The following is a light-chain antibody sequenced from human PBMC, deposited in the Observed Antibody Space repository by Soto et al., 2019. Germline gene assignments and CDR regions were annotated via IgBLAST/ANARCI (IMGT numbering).Light chain of an antibody. J-gene: IGKJ2*03. V-gene: IGKV3-20*01. CDR1: QRVTNDY. Sequence: ESVLTQSPGTLSLSPGERATLSCRASQRVTNDYLVWYQQKPGQAPRILIYGASNRPAGVPERFIGSGSGTDFTLTIDRLEPEDFAVYYCQQYGRFYVYSFGQGTRLEI. CDR3: QQYGRFYVYS. CDR2: GAS.